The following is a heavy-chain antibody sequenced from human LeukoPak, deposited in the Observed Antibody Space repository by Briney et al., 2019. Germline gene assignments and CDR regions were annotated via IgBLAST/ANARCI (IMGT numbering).Heavy chain of an antibody. Sequence: ASVKVPCKASGYTFTGYYMHWVRQAPGQGLEWMGWINPNSGGTNYAQKFQGRVTMTRDTSISTAYMELSRLRSDDTAVYYCARAVEMATISGYLQYYFDYWGQGTLVTVSS. D-gene: IGHD5-24*01. CDR1: GYTFTGYY. CDR2: INPNSGGT. V-gene: IGHV1-2*02. J-gene: IGHJ4*02. CDR3: ARAVEMATISGYLQYYFDY.